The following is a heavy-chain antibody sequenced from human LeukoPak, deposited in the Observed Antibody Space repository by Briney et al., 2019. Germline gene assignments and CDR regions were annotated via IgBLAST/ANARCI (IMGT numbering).Heavy chain of an antibody. CDR1: GYSFTGYY. Sequence: ASGKVSCKASGYSFTGYYMHWVRQAPGQGLEWMGWINPNSGGTNNAQKFQGRVTMTRDTSISTAYMELSRLRSDDTAVYYCARKQASSADALDIWGQGTMVTVSS. D-gene: IGHD6-6*01. J-gene: IGHJ3*02. CDR2: INPNSGGT. CDR3: ARKQASSADALDI. V-gene: IGHV1-2*02.